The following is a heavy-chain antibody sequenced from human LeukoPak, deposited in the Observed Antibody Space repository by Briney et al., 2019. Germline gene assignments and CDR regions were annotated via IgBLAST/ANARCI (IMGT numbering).Heavy chain of an antibody. CDR1: GYTFTGYY. Sequence: ASVTVSCKASGYTFTGYYMHWVRQAPGQGLEWMGWINPNSGGTNYAQKFQGRVTMTRDTSISTAYMELSRLRSDDTAVYYCARVMGSSGWYLDDAFDIWGQGTMVTVSS. V-gene: IGHV1-2*02. J-gene: IGHJ3*02. D-gene: IGHD6-19*01. CDR2: INPNSGGT. CDR3: ARVMGSSGWYLDDAFDI.